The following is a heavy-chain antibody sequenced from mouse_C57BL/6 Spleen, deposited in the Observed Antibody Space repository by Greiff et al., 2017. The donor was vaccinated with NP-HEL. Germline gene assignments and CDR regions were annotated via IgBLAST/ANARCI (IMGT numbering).Heavy chain of an antibody. CDR3: ARVGGDNGSSPAWFAY. V-gene: IGHV1-52*01. J-gene: IGHJ3*01. Sequence: QVQLQQSGAELVRPGSSVKLSCKASGYTFTSYWMHWVKQRPIQGLEWIGNIDPSDSETHYNQKFKDKATLTVDKSSSTAYMQLSSLTSEASAVYDCARVGGDNGSSPAWFAYWGQGTLVTVSA. CDR1: GYTFTSYW. CDR2: IDPSDSET. D-gene: IGHD1-1*01.